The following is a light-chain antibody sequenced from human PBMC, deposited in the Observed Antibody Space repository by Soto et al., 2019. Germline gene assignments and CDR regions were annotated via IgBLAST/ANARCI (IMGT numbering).Light chain of an antibody. CDR1: QGIGSW. Sequence: DIQMTHSPSSVSASVLYRVTVTFLSSQGIGSWLAWYHKKPGKAPILLIYAASSLQSGVPSRFSGSGSGTDFTLTISSLQPEDCAIYFCQQANSFPITFGQGTRLEIK. V-gene: IGKV1-12*01. CDR3: QQANSFPIT. CDR2: AAS. J-gene: IGKJ5*01.